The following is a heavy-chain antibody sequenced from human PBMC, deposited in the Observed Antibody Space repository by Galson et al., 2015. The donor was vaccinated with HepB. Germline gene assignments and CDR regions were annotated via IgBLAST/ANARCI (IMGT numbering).Heavy chain of an antibody. CDR1: GFTFDDYA. Sequence: SLRLSCAASGFTFDDYAMHWVRQAPGKGLEWVSSISWNSGIIGYADSVKGRFTISRDNAKNSLYLQMNSLSAEDTALYYCVKADRIAVADNYAFDFWGQGTMVTVSS. CDR3: VKADRIAVADNYAFDF. V-gene: IGHV3-9*01. D-gene: IGHD6-19*01. CDR2: ISWNSGII. J-gene: IGHJ3*01.